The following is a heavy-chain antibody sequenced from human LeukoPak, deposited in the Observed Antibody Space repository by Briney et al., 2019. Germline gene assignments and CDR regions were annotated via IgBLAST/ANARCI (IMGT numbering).Heavy chain of an antibody. CDR2: ISYDGSNK. V-gene: IGHV3-30-3*01. CDR3: ARDGNSGWYTGENYYYYGMDV. J-gene: IGHJ6*02. CDR1: EFAFSSFA. D-gene: IGHD6-19*01. Sequence: PGGSLSLSCAASEFAFSSFALHWVRQAPGKGLEWVAVISYDGSNKNYADSVKGRFTISRDNSKNTLYLQMNSLRGEDTALYYCARDGNSGWYTGENYYYYGMDVWGQGTTVTVSS.